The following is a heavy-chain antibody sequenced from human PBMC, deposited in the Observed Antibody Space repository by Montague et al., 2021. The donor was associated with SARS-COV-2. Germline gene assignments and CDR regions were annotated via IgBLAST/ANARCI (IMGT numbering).Heavy chain of an antibody. J-gene: IGHJ3*01. CDR1: GASINSNRRF. CDR3: ARAESYDSSGCLNDPFDV. CDR2: IFSSGST. V-gene: IGHV4-39*02. Sequence: SETLSLTCTVSGASINSNRRFWGWIRQAPGKGLEWIGSIFSSGSTXYNPSLKTRVSISVDTSGNRLSLKLTSVTATDTAMYFCARAESYDSSGCLNDPFDVWGQGTMVTVSS. D-gene: IGHD3-22*01.